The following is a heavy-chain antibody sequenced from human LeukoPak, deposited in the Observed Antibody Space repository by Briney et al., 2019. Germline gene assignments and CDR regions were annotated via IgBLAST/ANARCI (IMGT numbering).Heavy chain of an antibody. CDR2: IRYDGSNK. CDR3: AKDPGSAVAATNWFDP. J-gene: IGHJ5*02. Sequence: PGGSLRLSCAASGFTFSSYGMHWVRQAPGKGLEWVAFIRYDGSNKYYADSVKGRFTISRDNSKNTLYLQMNSLRAEDTAVYYCAKDPGSAVAATNWFDPWGQGTLVTVSP. V-gene: IGHV3-30*02. CDR1: GFTFSSYG. D-gene: IGHD2-15*01.